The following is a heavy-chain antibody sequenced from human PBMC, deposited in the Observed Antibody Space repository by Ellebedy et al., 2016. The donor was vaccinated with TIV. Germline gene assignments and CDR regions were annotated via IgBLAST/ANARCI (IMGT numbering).Heavy chain of an antibody. CDR3: ARDNYNHWFDP. CDR1: GFTFSSYG. Sequence: GGSLRLSXAASGFTFSSYGMHWVRQAPGKGLEWVAVISYDGSNKYYADSVKGRFTISRDNSKNTLYLQMNSLRAEDTAVYYCARDNYNHWFDPWGQGTLVTVSS. J-gene: IGHJ5*02. V-gene: IGHV3-30*03. D-gene: IGHD1-1*01. CDR2: ISYDGSNK.